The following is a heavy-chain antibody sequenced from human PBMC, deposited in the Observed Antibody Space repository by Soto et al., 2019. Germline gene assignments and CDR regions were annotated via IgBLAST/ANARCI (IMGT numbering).Heavy chain of an antibody. CDR3: ARARYFDGYVEESCDN. J-gene: IGHJ4*02. V-gene: IGHV3-30-3*01. CDR2: ITGDGRVT. CDR1: GFNFGDYA. Sequence: QVQPVESGGGVVQPGGSLRLSCAASGFNFGDYAMHWVRQAPGKGLEWVAVITGDGRVTFYTDSVKGRFIISRDNSKSTLFLQRNSLRAEDTAVYYCARARYFDGYVEESCDNWGQGILVSVSS. D-gene: IGHD3-9*01.